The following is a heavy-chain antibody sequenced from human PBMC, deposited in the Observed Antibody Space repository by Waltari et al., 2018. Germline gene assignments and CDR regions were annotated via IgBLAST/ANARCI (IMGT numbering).Heavy chain of an antibody. J-gene: IGHJ4*02. CDR1: GYILTNSY. Sequence: QVLLVQSGAEVKKPGASVKVPCKASGYILTNSYLPWVRQAPGQGPEWMGWVNPDTGYANYAHNFRGRVTMTWDTSINTAFMDLSGLKSDDTAVYYCARDRTTMAARPGDYWGQGTLVTVSS. V-gene: IGHV1-2*02. CDR2: VNPDTGYA. D-gene: IGHD6-6*01. CDR3: ARDRTTMAARPGDY.